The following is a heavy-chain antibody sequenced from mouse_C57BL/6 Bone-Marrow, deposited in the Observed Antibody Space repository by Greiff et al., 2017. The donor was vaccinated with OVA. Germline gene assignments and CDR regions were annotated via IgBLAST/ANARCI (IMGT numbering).Heavy chain of an antibody. CDR2: INPSTGGT. Sequence: VQLQQPGAELVKPGASVKISCKASGYSFTGYYMNWVKQSPEKSLEWIGEINPSTGGTTYNQKFKAKATLTVDKSSSTAYMQLKSLTSEDSAVYYCARTGTAPDYWGQGTTLTVSS. CDR3: ARTGTAPDY. D-gene: IGHD4-1*01. J-gene: IGHJ2*01. V-gene: IGHV1-42*01. CDR1: GYSFTGYY.